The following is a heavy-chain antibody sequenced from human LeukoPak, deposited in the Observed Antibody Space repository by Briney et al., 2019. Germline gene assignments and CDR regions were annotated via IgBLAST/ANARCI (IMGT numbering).Heavy chain of an antibody. J-gene: IGHJ6*02. CDR3: ARHPDNYYGSGYYYYGMDV. CDR1: GYSFTSYW. CDR2: IYPGDSDT. Sequence: GEFLKISCKGSGYSFTSYWIGWVRQMPGKGLEWMGIIYPGDSDTRYSPSFQGQVTISADKSISTAYLQWSSLKASDTAMYYCARHPDNYYGSGYYYYGMDVWGQGTTVTVSS. V-gene: IGHV5-51*01. D-gene: IGHD3-10*01.